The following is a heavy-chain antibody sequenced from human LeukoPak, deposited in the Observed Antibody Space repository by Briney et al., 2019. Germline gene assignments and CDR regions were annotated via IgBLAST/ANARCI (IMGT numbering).Heavy chain of an antibody. V-gene: IGHV3-30-3*01. Sequence: QPGGSLRLSCAASGFTFSSYAMHWVRQAPGKGLEWGAVISYDGSNKYYADSVKGRFTISRDNSKNTLYLQMNSLRAEDTAVYYCASRYCSGGSCYLDYWGQGTLVTVSS. CDR3: ASRYCSGGSCYLDY. J-gene: IGHJ4*02. D-gene: IGHD2-15*01. CDR2: ISYDGSNK. CDR1: GFTFSSYA.